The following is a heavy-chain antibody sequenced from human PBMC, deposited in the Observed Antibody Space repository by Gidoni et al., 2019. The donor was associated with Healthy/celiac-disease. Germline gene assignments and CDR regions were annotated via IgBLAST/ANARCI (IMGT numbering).Heavy chain of an antibody. CDR3: AREGCSGGSCYCDI. J-gene: IGHJ3*02. CDR1: GGSIYRGTYY. V-gene: IGHV4-61*02. Sequence: QVQLQESGPGLVKPSQTLSLTCTFSGGSIYRGTYYWNWIRQPAGKGLEWIGRIYTSGSTDYSPSLKSRVTISVDTSKNQFSLKLSSVTAADTAVYYCAREGCSGGSCYCDIWGQGTMVTVSS. D-gene: IGHD2-15*01. CDR2: IYTSGST.